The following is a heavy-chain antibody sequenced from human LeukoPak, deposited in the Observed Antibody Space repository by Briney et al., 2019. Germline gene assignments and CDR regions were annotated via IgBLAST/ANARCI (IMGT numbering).Heavy chain of an antibody. CDR1: GGSISGFY. CDR3: AKFGLYYNMDV. CDR2: IHYSGST. V-gene: IGHV4-59*03. D-gene: IGHD3-16*01. J-gene: IGHJ6*02. Sequence: KSSETLSLTCAVSGGSISGFYWTWIRQPPGKGLEFIGQIHYSGSTDYNHSLKSRITMSVDTSKNQFFLSLNSVTAADTAVYYCAKFGLYYNMDVWGQGTTVTVSS.